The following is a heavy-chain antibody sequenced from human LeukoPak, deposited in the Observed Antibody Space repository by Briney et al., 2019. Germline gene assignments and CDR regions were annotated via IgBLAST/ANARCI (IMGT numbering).Heavy chain of an antibody. CDR3: AKDFIYYYDSSGSFDY. J-gene: IGHJ4*02. Sequence: PGRSLRLSCAASGFTFSSYGMHWVRQAPGKGLEWVAVISYDGSNKYYADSVKGRFTISRDNSKNTLYLQMNSLRAEDTAVYYCAKDFIYYYDSSGSFDYWGQGTLVTVSS. CDR1: GFTFSSYG. V-gene: IGHV3-30*18. D-gene: IGHD3-22*01. CDR2: ISYDGSNK.